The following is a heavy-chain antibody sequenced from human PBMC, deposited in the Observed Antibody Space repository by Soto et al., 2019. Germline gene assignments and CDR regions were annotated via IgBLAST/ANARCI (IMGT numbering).Heavy chain of an antibody. J-gene: IGHJ4*01. CDR3: AIRVGASYYFDF. CDR2: ISAYNGNT. D-gene: IGHD1-26*01. Sequence: QVQLVQSGAEVKKPGASVKVSCKASGYTFTSYGISWVRQARGQGLEWMGWISAYNGNTSYAQMLQGRVTMTTDTSTSSAYMELRSLSSDDTAVYDCAIRVGASYYFDFCGQGTLLTVSS. CDR1: GYTFTSYG. V-gene: IGHV1-18*01.